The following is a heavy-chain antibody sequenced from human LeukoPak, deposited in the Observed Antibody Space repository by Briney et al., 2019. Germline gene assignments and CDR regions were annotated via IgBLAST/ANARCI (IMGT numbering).Heavy chain of an antibody. Sequence: ASVKVSCKASGYTFTGYYMHWVRQAPGQGLEWMGRINPNSGGTNYAQKFQGRATMTRDTSISTAYMELSRLRSDDTAVYYCARSDHYYYYMDVWGKGTTVTVSS. CDR1: GYTFTGYY. V-gene: IGHV1-2*06. CDR3: ARSDHYYYYMDV. J-gene: IGHJ6*03. CDR2: INPNSGGT.